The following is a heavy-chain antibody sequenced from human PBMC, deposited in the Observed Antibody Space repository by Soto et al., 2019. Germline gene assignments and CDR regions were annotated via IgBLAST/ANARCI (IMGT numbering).Heavy chain of an antibody. CDR2: IWYDGSNK. V-gene: IGHV3-33*01. CDR1: GFTFSSYG. J-gene: IGHJ4*02. CDR3: ARERRGLDY. Sequence: QVQLVESGGGVVQPGRSLRLSCAASGFTFSSYGMHWVRQAPGKGLEWVAVIWYDGSNKYYADSVKGRFTISRDNSKNTLYLQMNSLRAEYTAVYYYARERRGLDYWGQGTLVTVSS.